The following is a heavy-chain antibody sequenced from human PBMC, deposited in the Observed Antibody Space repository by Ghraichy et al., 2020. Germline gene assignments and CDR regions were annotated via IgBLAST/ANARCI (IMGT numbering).Heavy chain of an antibody. V-gene: IGHV3-33*01. CDR1: GFTFSSYG. D-gene: IGHD4-17*01. CDR2: IWYDGSNK. J-gene: IGHJ3*02. CDR3: ARDLGPYGKGAFDI. Sequence: GESLNISCAASGFTFSSYGMHWVRQAPGKGLEWVAVIWYDGSNKYYADSVKGRFTISRDNSKNTLYLQMNSLRAEDTAVYYCARDLGPYGKGAFDIWGQGTMVTVSS.